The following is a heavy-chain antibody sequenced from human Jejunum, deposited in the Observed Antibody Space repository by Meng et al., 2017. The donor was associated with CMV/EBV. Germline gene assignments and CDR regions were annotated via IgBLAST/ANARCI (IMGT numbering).Heavy chain of an antibody. Sequence: GAEVEKTGASAAEARWTSGVRFVSYGISCWRQAPGEGLEGWGCNSLYIGNTDNAQNLLDRVTMTTDTSTNSAYMALRNLRSDDTAVYYCARVAYGANYLDSWGQGTLVTVSS. D-gene: IGHD4/OR15-4a*01. CDR2: NSLYIGNT. CDR3: ARVAYGANYLDS. V-gene: IGHV1-18*01. CDR1: GVRFVSYG. J-gene: IGHJ4*02.